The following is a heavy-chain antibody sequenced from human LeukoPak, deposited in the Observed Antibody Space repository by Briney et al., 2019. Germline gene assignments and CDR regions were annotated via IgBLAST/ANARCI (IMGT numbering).Heavy chain of an antibody. V-gene: IGHV1-69*04. CDR1: GGTFSSSA. D-gene: IGHD2-8*01. CDR2: IIPILGIA. Sequence: SVKVSCKASGGTFSSSAISWVRQAPGQGLEWMGRIIPILGIANYAQKFQGRVTITADKSTSTAYMELSSLRSEDTAVYYCARGWSENNWFDPWGQGTLVTVSS. J-gene: IGHJ5*02. CDR3: ARGWSENNWFDP.